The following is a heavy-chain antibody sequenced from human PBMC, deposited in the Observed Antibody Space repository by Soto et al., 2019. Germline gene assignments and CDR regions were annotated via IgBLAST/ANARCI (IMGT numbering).Heavy chain of an antibody. CDR2: IYSGGRI. CDR3: ARSFGVISHIDYCDQ. V-gene: IGHV3-66*01. D-gene: IGHD3-3*01. Sequence: LVESGGGLVQPGGSLRLSCVVSGFNVGTSYTSWVRQAPGKGLEWVAIIYSGGRIYYADSVKDRFIISRDSSKNTLYRQMNRLRVEDAATYYWARSFGVISHIDYCDQWGQGTLVAVSS. CDR1: GFNVGTSY. J-gene: IGHJ4*02.